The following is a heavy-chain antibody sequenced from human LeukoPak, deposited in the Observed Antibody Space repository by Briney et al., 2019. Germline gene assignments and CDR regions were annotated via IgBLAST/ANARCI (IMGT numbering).Heavy chain of an antibody. CDR3: ARYYYDSSGYYGDFDY. CDR1: GFTFSSYE. J-gene: IGHJ4*02. CDR2: ISSSGSTI. Sequence: GGSLRLSCAASGFTFSSYEMNWVRQAPGKGLEWVSYISSSGSTIYYADSVKGRFTISRDNAKNSLYLQMNSLRAEDTAVYYCARYYYDSSGYYGDFDYWGQGTLVTVSS. D-gene: IGHD3-22*01. V-gene: IGHV3-48*03.